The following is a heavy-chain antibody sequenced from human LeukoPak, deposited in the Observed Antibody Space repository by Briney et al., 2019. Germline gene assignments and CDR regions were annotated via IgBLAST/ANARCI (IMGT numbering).Heavy chain of an antibody. Sequence: SVKVSCKASGYTFTSYGISWVRQAPGQGLEWMGGIIPIFGTANYAQKFQGRVTITTDESTSTAYMELSSLRSEDTAVYYCALTTPVAGLYYFDYWGQGTLVTVSS. CDR2: IIPIFGTA. V-gene: IGHV1-69*05. D-gene: IGHD6-19*01. CDR1: GYTFTSYG. J-gene: IGHJ4*02. CDR3: ALTTPVAGLYYFDY.